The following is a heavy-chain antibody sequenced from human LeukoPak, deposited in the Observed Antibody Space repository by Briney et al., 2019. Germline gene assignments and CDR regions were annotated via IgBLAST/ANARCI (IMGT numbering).Heavy chain of an antibody. D-gene: IGHD6-13*01. CDR2: INTNTGNP. Sequence: ASVKVSCKASGYTFTSYAMNWVRQAPGQGLEWMGWINTNTGNPTYAQGFTGRFVFSLDTSVSTAYLQISSLKAEDTAVYYCARWPLAAAGPYYYGMDVWGQGTTVTVSS. V-gene: IGHV7-4-1*02. J-gene: IGHJ6*02. CDR1: GYTFTSYA. CDR3: ARWPLAAAGPYYYGMDV.